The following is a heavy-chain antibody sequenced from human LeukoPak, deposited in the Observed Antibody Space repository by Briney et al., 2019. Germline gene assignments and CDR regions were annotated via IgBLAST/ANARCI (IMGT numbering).Heavy chain of an antibody. J-gene: IGHJ6*03. CDR3: AREETEYYGSGNYMDV. CDR1: GFTVSSNY. D-gene: IGHD3-10*01. CDR2: IYSGGST. V-gene: IGHV3-53*01. Sequence: GGSLRLSCAASGFTVSSNYMSWVRQAPGKGLEWVSVIYSGGSTYYADSVKGRFTISRDNSKNTLYLQMNSLRAEDTAVYYCAREETEYYGSGNYMDVWGKGTTVTVSS.